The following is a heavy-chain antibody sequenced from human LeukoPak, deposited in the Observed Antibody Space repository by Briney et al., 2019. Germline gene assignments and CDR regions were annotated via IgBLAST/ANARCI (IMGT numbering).Heavy chain of an antibody. D-gene: IGHD6-19*01. CDR2: IGWDSDSK. CDR3: AGGRGWLIDY. CDR1: GFTFDEYT. V-gene: IGHV3-43*01. Sequence: GGSLRLSCVASGFTFDEYTMHWVRQVPGKGLEWVSVIGWDSDSKYYLESVKGRFTISRDNAKNSAYLQMNSLRVEDTALYYCAGGRGWLIDYWGQGTLVTLSS. J-gene: IGHJ4*02.